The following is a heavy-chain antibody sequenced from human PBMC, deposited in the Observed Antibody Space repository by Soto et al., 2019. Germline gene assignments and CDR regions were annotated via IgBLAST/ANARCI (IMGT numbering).Heavy chain of an antibody. CDR2: TFYSGAT. Sequence: QVQLQESGPGLVNPSQTLSLTCTVSGGSIRSGGYYWSWIRQHPGKGLEGIGYTFYSGATYYNPSLKSRTIISLDTSKNQFSLTLTSLTAADTAVYYCARVQPYDYGANTGWLDPWGQGTLVTVSS. D-gene: IGHD4-17*01. J-gene: IGHJ5*02. CDR3: ARVQPYDYGANTGWLDP. V-gene: IGHV4-31*03. CDR1: GGSIRSGGYY.